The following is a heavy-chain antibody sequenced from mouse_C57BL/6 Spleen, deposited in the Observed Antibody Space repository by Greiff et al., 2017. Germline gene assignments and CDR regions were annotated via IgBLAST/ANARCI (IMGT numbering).Heavy chain of an antibody. J-gene: IGHJ1*03. D-gene: IGHD1-1*01. Sequence: QVHVKQSGAELVKPGASVKISCKASGYAFSSYWMNWVKQRPGKGLEWIGQIYPGDGDTNYNGKFKGKATLTADKSSSTAYMQLSSLTSEDSAVYFCARSDYYGSDWYFDVWGTGTTVTVSS. CDR1: GYAFSSYW. CDR3: ARSDYYGSDWYFDV. CDR2: IYPGDGDT. V-gene: IGHV1-80*01.